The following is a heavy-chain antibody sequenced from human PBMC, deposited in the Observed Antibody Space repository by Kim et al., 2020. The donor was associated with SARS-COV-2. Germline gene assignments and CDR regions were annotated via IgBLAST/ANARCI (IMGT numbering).Heavy chain of an antibody. D-gene: IGHD2-15*01. V-gene: IGHV3-74*01. J-gene: IGHJ3*02. Sequence: SVKGRFTISRDNAKNPLYLPMNSLRAEDTAVYYCARVRVVVAATRRAFDSWGQGTMVTVSS. CDR3: ARVRVVVAATRRAFDS.